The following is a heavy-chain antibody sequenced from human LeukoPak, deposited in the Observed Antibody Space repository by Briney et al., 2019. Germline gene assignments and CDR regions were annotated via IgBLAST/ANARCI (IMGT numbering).Heavy chain of an antibody. Sequence: ASVKVFCKASGYTFSGYYMHWVRQAPGQGLECMGWINPNSGATNYAQKFQGRVTMTRDMSINTAYMELSRLRSDETAVYYCAREGESSADAFDIWGQGTKVTVSS. CDR3: AREGESSADAFDI. D-gene: IGHD3-22*01. J-gene: IGHJ3*02. CDR1: GYTFSGYY. V-gene: IGHV1-2*02. CDR2: INPNSGAT.